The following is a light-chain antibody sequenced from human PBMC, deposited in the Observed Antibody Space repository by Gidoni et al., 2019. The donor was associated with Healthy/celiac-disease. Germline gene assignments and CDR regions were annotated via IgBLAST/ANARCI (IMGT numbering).Light chain of an antibody. CDR3: QQLNSYPLT. J-gene: IGKJ4*01. V-gene: IGKV1-9*01. Sequence: IQLTQSPSSLSASVGDRVTITCRASQGISSYLACYQQKPGKAPKLLIYAASTLQSGVPSRFSGSGSGTDFTLTISSLQPEDFATYYCQQLNSYPLTFGGGTKVEXK. CDR2: AAS. CDR1: QGISSY.